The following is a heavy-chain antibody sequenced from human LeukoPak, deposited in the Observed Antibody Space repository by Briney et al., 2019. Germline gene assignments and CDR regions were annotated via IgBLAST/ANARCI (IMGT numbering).Heavy chain of an antibody. D-gene: IGHD6-13*01. CDR1: GFTFSSYG. V-gene: IGHV3-33*06. Sequence: PGRSLRLSCEASGFTFSSYGMHWVRQAPGKGLEWVTVIWYDGNNRYYADSVKGRFTISRDNFKNILYLQMNSLRAEDTAVYYCANDRVAAGGTLDYWGQGTLVTVSS. J-gene: IGHJ4*02. CDR3: ANDRVAAGGTLDY. CDR2: IWYDGNNR.